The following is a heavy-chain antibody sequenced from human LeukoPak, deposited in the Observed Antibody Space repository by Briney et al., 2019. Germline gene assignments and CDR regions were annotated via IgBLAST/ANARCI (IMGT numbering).Heavy chain of an antibody. Sequence: SETLSLTCTVSGGSISSYYWSWIRQPAGKGLEWIGRIYTSGSTNYNPSLKSRVTMSVDTSKNQFSLKLSSVTAADTAVYYCARDAYYYDSSGYRRGFDYWGQGTLVTVSS. D-gene: IGHD3-22*01. CDR1: GGSISSYY. V-gene: IGHV4-4*07. CDR2: IYTSGST. CDR3: ARDAYYYDSSGYRRGFDY. J-gene: IGHJ4*02.